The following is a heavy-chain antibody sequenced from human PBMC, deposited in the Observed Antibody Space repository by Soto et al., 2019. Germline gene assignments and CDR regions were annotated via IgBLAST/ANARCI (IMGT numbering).Heavy chain of an antibody. CDR1: GFTFSSYS. CDR3: ASYYGSGSYYYYYYYMDV. CDR2: ISSSSSYI. Sequence: GGSLRLSCAASGFTFSSYSMNWVRQAPGKGLEWVSSISSSSSYIYYADSVKGRFTISRDNAKNSLYLQMNSLRAEDTAVYYCASYYGSGSYYYYYYYMDVWGKGTTVTVSS. D-gene: IGHD3-10*01. V-gene: IGHV3-21*01. J-gene: IGHJ6*03.